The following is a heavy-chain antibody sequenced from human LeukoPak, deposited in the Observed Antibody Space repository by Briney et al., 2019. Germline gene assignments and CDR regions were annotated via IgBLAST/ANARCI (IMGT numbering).Heavy chain of an antibody. Sequence: GGSLRLSCAASGFTFSSYAMHWVRQAPGKGLEGVAVISYDGSNKYYADSVKGRFTISRDNSKNTLYLQMNSLRAEDTAVYYCARDHDMAGTTFVDYWGQGTLVTVSS. V-gene: IGHV3-30*01. J-gene: IGHJ4*02. D-gene: IGHD1-7*01. CDR1: GFTFSSYA. CDR3: ARDHDMAGTTFVDY. CDR2: ISYDGSNK.